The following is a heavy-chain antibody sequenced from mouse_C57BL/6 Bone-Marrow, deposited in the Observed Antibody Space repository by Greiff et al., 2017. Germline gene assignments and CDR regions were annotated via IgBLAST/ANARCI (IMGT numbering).Heavy chain of an antibody. V-gene: IGHV1-76*01. CDR2: IYPGSGNT. CDR1: GYTFTDYY. CDR3: ARGEILRPLDY. J-gene: IGHJ2*01. Sequence: QVQLKESGAELVRPGASVKLSCKASGYTFTDYYINWVKQRPGQGLEWIARIYPGSGNTYYNEKFKGKATLTAEKSSSTAYMQLSSLTSEDSAVYFCARGEILRPLDYWGQGTTLTVSS. D-gene: IGHD1-2*01.